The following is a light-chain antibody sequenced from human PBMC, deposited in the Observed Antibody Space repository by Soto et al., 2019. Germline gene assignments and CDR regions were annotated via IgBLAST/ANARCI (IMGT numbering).Light chain of an antibody. J-gene: IGKJ1*01. V-gene: IGKV1-6*01. Sequence: AIQMTQSPSSLSASVGDRVTITCRASQCIRNDLAWYQQKPGKAPKLLIYAASSLQSGVPSRFSGSGSGTDCTLTINSLQPEDFATYYCLQDYGYPRTFGQGTKVEI. CDR1: QCIRND. CDR2: AAS. CDR3: LQDYGYPRT.